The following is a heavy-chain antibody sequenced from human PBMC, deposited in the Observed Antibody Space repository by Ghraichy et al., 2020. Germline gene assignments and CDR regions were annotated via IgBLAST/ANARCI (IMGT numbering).Heavy chain of an antibody. CDR3: ARHSLLPVDAFDI. Sequence: SQTLSLTCSVSGGSISRTSYYWGWIRQPPGKGLEWIGSIYYSGSPYYSPSLKSRVTISVDTSKNQFSLRLSSVTAADTAVYYCARHSLLPVDAFDIWGQGTMVTVSS. J-gene: IGHJ3*02. CDR1: GGSISRTSYY. CDR2: IYYSGSP. D-gene: IGHD3-9*01. V-gene: IGHV4-39*01.